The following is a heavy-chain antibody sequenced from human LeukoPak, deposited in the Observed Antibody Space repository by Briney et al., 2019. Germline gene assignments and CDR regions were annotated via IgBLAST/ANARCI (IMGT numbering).Heavy chain of an antibody. V-gene: IGHV1-46*01. Sequence: ASVKVSCKASGYTFTSYYMHWVRQAPGQGLEWMGIINPSGGSTSYAQKLQGRVTMTTDTSTSTAYMELRSLRSDDTAVYYCARDQAAAGMFDYWGQGTLVTVSS. CDR2: INPSGGST. J-gene: IGHJ4*02. CDR3: ARDQAAAGMFDY. CDR1: GYTFTSYY. D-gene: IGHD6-13*01.